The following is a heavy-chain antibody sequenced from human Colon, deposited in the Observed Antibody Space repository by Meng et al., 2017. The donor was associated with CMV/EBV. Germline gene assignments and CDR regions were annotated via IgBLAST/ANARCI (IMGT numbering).Heavy chain of an antibody. V-gene: IGHV4-61*03. CDR1: GNSVNTRDYY. CDR2: MYSGGTA. J-gene: IGHJ4*02. Sequence: SETLSLTCSVSGNSVNTRDYYWTWVRQSPGTPLQTRQWIGYMYSGGTANYNPSLGRRLTIPVDTSKNFFSLSLTSVTAVDTATYYCARVNARIPGALRDWGQGVLVTVSS. CDR3: ARVNARIPGALRD. D-gene: IGHD4/OR15-4a*01.